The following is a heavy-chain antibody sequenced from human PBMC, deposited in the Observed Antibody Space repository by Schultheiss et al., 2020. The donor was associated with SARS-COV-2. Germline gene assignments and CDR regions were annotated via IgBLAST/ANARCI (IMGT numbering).Heavy chain of an antibody. D-gene: IGHD5-18*01. CDR3: AKCGYSYGNDAFDI. J-gene: IGHJ3*02. CDR2: IRGGGAVT. CDR1: GFTFDNHA. Sequence: GESLKISCAASGFTFDNHAMSWVRQAPGKGLEWVSVIRGGGAVTFYADSVEGRFTISRDNSKNTLYLQMNSLRAEDTALYYCAKCGYSYGNDAFDIWGHGTMVTVSS. V-gene: IGHV3-23*01.